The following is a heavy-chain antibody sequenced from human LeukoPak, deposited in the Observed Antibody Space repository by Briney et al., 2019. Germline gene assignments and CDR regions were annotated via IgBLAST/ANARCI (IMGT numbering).Heavy chain of an antibody. CDR2: INPSGTST. Sequence: GASVKVSCKASRYTPTSYYVHSVRQAPGQGLEWMGIINPSGTSTKYAQKFQGRVIMTRDTSSSTLYMELSSLRSEDTAVYYCARVAAAASDLFDYWGQGTLVTVSS. V-gene: IGHV1-46*01. CDR1: RYTPTSYY. CDR3: ARVAAAASDLFDY. J-gene: IGHJ4*02. D-gene: IGHD6-13*01.